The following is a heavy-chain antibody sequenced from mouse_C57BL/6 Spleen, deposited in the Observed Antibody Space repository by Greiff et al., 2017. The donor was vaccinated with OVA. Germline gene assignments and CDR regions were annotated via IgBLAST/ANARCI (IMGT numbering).Heavy chain of an antibody. J-gene: IGHJ3*01. V-gene: IGHV7-1*01. D-gene: IGHD1-1*01. CDR2: SRNKANDYTT. Sequence: EVKVVESGGGLVQSGRSLRLSCATSGFTFSDFYMEWVRQAPGKGLEWIAASRNKANDYTTEYSASVKGRFIVSRDTSQSILYLQMNALRAEDTAIYYCARDGGDYYGSRFAYWGQGTLVTVSA. CDR1: GFTFSDFY. CDR3: ARDGGDYYGSRFAY.